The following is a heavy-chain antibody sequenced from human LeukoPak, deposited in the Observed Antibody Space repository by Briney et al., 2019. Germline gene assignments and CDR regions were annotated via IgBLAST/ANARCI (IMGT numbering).Heavy chain of an antibody. CDR3: ARDRNTDFWSGYYTNYFDY. D-gene: IGHD3-3*01. J-gene: IGHJ4*02. CDR2: IYHSGNT. V-gene: IGHV4-4*02. CDR1: GGSISSPNW. Sequence: SETLSLTCAVSGGSISSPNWWNWVRQPPGKGLEWIGEIYHSGNTHYNPSLKSRLTISVDKSKNHFSLRLSSVTAADTAVYYCARDRNTDFWSGYYTNYFDYWGQGTLVIVSS.